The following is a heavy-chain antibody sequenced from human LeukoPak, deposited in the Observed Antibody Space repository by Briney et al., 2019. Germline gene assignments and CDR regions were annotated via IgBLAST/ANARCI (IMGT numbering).Heavy chain of an antibody. CDR2: ISSSGSTI. V-gene: IGHV3-48*03. CDR1: GFTFSSYE. D-gene: IGHD6-13*01. CDR3: ARDSIRQQLYYFDY. J-gene: IGHJ4*02. Sequence: GGSLRLSCAASGFTFSSYEMNWVRQAPGKGLEWVSYISSSGSTIYYADSVKGRFTISRDNAKNSLYLQMNSLRAEDTAVYYCARDSIRQQLYYFDYWGRGTLVTVSS.